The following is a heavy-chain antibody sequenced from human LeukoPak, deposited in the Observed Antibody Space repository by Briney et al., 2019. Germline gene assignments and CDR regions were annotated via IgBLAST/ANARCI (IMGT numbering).Heavy chain of an antibody. V-gene: IGHV3-33*01. CDR3: ARDDRRGAMDY. D-gene: IGHD3-22*01. Sequence: HPGGSLRLSCAASGFTFSSYGMHWVRQAPGKGLEWVAVIWYDGSNKYYADSVKGRFTISRDNSKNTLYLQMNSLRAEDTAVYYCARDDRRGAMDYWGQGTLVTVSS. CDR2: IWYDGSNK. CDR1: GFTFSSYG. J-gene: IGHJ4*02.